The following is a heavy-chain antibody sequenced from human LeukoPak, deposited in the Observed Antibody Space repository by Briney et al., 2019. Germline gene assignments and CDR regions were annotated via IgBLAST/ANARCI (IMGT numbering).Heavy chain of an antibody. J-gene: IGHJ4*02. CDR2: FGTSGGT. Sequence: GGSLRLSCAASGFTFSSYAMSWVRQAPGKGLEWVSSFGTSGGTYYADSVRGRFTISRDNSKNTLFLRMNSLRADDTALYYCAKRALTGNYYFDYWGQGTLVTVSS. V-gene: IGHV3-23*01. CDR3: AKRALTGNYYFDY. CDR1: GFTFSSYA.